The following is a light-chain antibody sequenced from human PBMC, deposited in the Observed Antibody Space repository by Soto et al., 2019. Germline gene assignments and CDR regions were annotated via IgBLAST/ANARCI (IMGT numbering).Light chain of an antibody. CDR1: QSVSTR. CDR2: DAS. Sequence: DIQMTPSPSTLSASVVDRVTIICRASQSVSTRLAWYQQKPGKAPKVLIYDASSWAGGVPSRFTGSGSGTEFTLTISSLQPDDFATDYCQQYNSYSTFGQGTRLEIK. J-gene: IGKJ5*01. CDR3: QQYNSYST. V-gene: IGKV1-5*02.